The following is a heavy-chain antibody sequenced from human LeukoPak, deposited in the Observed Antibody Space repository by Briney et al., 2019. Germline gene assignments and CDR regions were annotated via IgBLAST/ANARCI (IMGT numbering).Heavy chain of an antibody. CDR3: ARDRGYIYADY. CDR2: ISYEGRKK. V-gene: IGHV3-30*03. CDR1: GFTLSTYG. J-gene: IGHJ4*02. Sequence: PGGSLRLSCAASGFTLSTYGMHGVPQAPGKGLERVAVISYEGRKKYDADSVRGRFAIPRNNSKNTLYLQMNSLRAEDTAVYYCARDRGYIYADYWGQGTLVTVSS. D-gene: IGHD5-24*01.